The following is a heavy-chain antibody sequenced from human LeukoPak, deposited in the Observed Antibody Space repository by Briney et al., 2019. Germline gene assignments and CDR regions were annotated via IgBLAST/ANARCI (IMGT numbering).Heavy chain of an antibody. V-gene: IGHV4-59*01. CDR3: ARGARLLTGYFDY. CDR2: IYYSGST. CDR1: GGSISSYY. Sequence: PSETLSLTCTVSGGSISSYYWSWIRQPPGKGLEWIGYIYYSGSTNYNPSLKSRVTISVDTSKSQFSLKLSSVTAADTAVYYCARGARLLTGYFDYWGQGTLVTVSS. J-gene: IGHJ4*02. D-gene: IGHD3-9*01.